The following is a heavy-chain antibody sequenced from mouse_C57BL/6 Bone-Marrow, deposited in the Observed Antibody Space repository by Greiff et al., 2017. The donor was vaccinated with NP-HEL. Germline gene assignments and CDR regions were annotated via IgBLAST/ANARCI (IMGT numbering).Heavy chain of an antibody. V-gene: IGHV5-12*01. D-gene: IGHD2-1*01. J-gene: IGHJ2*01. CDR3: ARQGDYGNLYFDY. CDR2: ISNGGGST. Sequence: EVNLVESGGGLVQPGGSLKLSCAASGFTFSDYYMYWVRQTPEKRLEWVAYISNGGGSTYYPDTVKGRFTISRDNAKNTLYLQMSRLKSEDTAMYYCARQGDYGNLYFDYWGQGTTLTVSS. CDR1: GFTFSDYY.